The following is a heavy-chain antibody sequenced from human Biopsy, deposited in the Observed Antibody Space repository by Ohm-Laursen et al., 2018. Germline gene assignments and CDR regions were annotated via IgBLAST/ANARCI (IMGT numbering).Heavy chain of an antibody. CDR2: IRSKAYGGTT. D-gene: IGHD3-3*02. CDR1: GFSFGDYA. CDR3: SRYVYESISYPITHMLPYLAL. Sequence: SLRLSCTASGFSFGDYAMSWVRQAPGKGLEWIGFIRSKAYGGTTEYAASGKGRFTISRDDSKSIASLQMNSLKAEDKAVYYCSRYVYESISYPITHMLPYLALWGQGTLVPLSS. J-gene: IGHJ4*02. V-gene: IGHV3-49*04.